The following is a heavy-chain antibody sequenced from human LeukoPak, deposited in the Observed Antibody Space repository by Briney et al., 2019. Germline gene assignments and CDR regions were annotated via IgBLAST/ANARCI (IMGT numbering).Heavy chain of an antibody. J-gene: IGHJ4*02. CDR2: ISGSGGST. CDR1: GVTFSSYA. D-gene: IGHD3-22*01. Sequence: GGSLRLSCAASGVTFSSYAMSWVRQAPGKGLEWVSAISGSGGSTYYADSVKGRFTIPRDNSKNTLYLQMNSLRAEDTAVYYCAKDMTMIVVVTLFDYWGQGTLVTVSS. CDR3: AKDMTMIVVVTLFDY. V-gene: IGHV3-23*01.